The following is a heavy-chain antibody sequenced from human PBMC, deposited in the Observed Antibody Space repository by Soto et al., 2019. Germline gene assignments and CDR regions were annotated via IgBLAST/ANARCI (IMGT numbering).Heavy chain of an antibody. J-gene: IGHJ6*02. Sequence: QLHLQESGPGLVKPSETLSLTCTVSGGSISSSSYYWSWIRQHPGKGLEWIGYIYYSGSTYYNQSLKSRFTISVDTSKNQFSLKLRSVTAADTAVYYCASLVVPAASSGSRYYYGMDVWGQGTTVTVSS. CDR1: GGSISSSSYY. CDR3: ASLVVPAASSGSRYYYGMDV. CDR2: IYYSGST. V-gene: IGHV4-31*03. D-gene: IGHD2-2*01.